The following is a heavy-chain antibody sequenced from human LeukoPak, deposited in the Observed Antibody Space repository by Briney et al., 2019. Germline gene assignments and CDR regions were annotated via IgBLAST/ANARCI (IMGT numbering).Heavy chain of an antibody. CDR1: GFTFTSYA. V-gene: IGHV3-23*01. CDR3: AKVADLVVAHYYFDY. D-gene: IGHD2-15*01. J-gene: IGHJ4*02. Sequence: GGSLRLSCAASGFTFTSYAMSWVRQAPGKGLEWVSAISGGGGGTYYADSVKGPFTISKDNSKITLYLQINSLRAEDTAVYYCAKVADLVVAHYYFDYWGQGTLVTVSS. CDR2: ISGGGGGT.